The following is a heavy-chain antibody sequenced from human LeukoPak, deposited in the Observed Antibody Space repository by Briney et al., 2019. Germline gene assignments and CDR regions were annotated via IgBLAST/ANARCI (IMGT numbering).Heavy chain of an antibody. Sequence: GGSLRLSCAASGFTFSDYYMSWIRQASGKGLEWVSYISSSSSTIYYADSVKGRFTISRDNAKNSLYLQMNSLRAEDTAVYYCARDQGDIVVVPAAEYYFDYWGQGTLVTASS. CDR3: ARDQGDIVVVPAAEYYFDY. CDR2: ISSSSSTI. D-gene: IGHD2-2*01. V-gene: IGHV3-11*04. J-gene: IGHJ4*02. CDR1: GFTFSDYY.